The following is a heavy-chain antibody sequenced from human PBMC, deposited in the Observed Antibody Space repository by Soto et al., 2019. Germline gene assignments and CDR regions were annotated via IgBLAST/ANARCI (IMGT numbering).Heavy chain of an antibody. Sequence: GGSLRLSCAASGFTFSSYGMHWFRQAPGKGLEWVAVIWFDGSNEYYIDSVKGRFTISRDNSKNTLYLQMNSLRAEDTAVFYCARADLTVTLSVFDPWGQGTLVTVS. J-gene: IGHJ5*02. V-gene: IGHV3-33*01. CDR2: IWFDGSNE. CDR1: GFTFSSYG. D-gene: IGHD4-17*01. CDR3: ARADLTVTLSVFDP.